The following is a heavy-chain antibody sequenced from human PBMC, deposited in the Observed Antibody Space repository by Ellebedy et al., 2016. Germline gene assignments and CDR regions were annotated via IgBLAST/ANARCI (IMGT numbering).Heavy chain of an antibody. V-gene: IGHV4-39*07. J-gene: IGHJ4*02. CDR3: ARDPDTAMVSGDY. Sequence: SETLSLXXTVSGGSISSSSYYWGWIRQPPGKGLEWIGSIYYSGSTYYNPSLKSRVTISVDTSKNQFSLKLSSVTAADTAVYYCARDPDTAMVSGDYWGQGTLVTVSS. CDR1: GGSISSSSYY. D-gene: IGHD5-18*01. CDR2: IYYSGST.